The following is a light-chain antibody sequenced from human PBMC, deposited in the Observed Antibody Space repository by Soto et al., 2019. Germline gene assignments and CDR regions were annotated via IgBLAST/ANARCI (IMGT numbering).Light chain of an antibody. V-gene: IGLV2-14*01. CDR1: RSDVGGYNY. CDR2: EVS. Sequence: QSALTQPASVSGSPGQSITISSTGTRSDVGGYNYVSWYQQHPGKAPKLMIYEVSNRPSGVSNRFSGSKSGNTASLTISGLQAEDEADYYCSSYTSSSTPYVFGTGTKLTVL. CDR3: SSYTSSSTPYV. J-gene: IGLJ1*01.